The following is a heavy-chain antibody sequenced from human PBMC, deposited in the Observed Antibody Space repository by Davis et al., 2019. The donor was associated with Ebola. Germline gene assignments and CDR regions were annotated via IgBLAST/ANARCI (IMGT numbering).Heavy chain of an antibody. CDR2: IRSKAYGGKP. V-gene: IGHV3-49*04. CDR3: SRDLKERPPAYYFGMDV. D-gene: IGHD1-1*01. Sequence: LSLTCRVSGFTFGDYAINWVRQAPGKGLEWVGFIRSKAYGGKPAYAASVKGRFTISRDDSKAIAYLQLDSLKTEDTAVYYCSRDLKERPPAYYFGMDVWGQGTTVTVSS. J-gene: IGHJ6*02. CDR1: GFTFGDYA.